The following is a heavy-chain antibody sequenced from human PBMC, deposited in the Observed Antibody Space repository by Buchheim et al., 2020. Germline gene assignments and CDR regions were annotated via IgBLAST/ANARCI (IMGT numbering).Heavy chain of an antibody. CDR2: ISSSGSTI. CDR1: GFTFSSYE. D-gene: IGHD2-15*01. V-gene: IGHV3-48*03. Sequence: EVQLVESGGGLVQPGGSLRLSCAASGFTFSSYEMNWVRQAPGKGLEWVSYISSSGSTIYYADSVKGRFTISRDNAKNSLYLQMNSLRAEDTAVYYCARVPHCSGGSCYSWYYYYYYGMDVWGQGTT. J-gene: IGHJ6*02. CDR3: ARVPHCSGGSCYSWYYYYYYGMDV.